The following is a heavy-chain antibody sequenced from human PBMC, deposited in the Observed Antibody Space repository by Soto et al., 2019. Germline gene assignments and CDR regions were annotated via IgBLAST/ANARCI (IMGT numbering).Heavy chain of an antibody. V-gene: IGHV5-51*01. D-gene: IGHD3-3*01. CDR2: IYPGDSDT. Sequence: GESLKISCKGSGYSFTSYWVAWVRQMPGKGLEWMGIIYPGDSDTRYSPAFQGQVTISADRSISSAYRQWSSLKASDTAMYYCPRRPIFGVRIRDHGMDVWGQGPTVTLSS. J-gene: IGHJ6*02. CDR3: PRRPIFGVRIRDHGMDV. CDR1: GYSFTSYW.